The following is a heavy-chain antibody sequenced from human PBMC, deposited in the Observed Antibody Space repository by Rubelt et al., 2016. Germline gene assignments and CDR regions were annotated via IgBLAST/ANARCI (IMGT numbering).Heavy chain of an antibody. CDR1: GFTFSRYG. J-gene: IGHJ4*02. CDR3: ARVRYSSGWGFDY. V-gene: IGHV3-33*08. CDR2: IWYDGSNK. Sequence: QVQLVESGGGVVQPGRSLRLSCAASGFTFSRYGMHWVRQAPGKGLEWVAVIWYDGSNKFYADSVKGRFTISRDNSKNTLYLQMNSLSAEDTAIYYCARVRYSSGWGFDYWGQGTLVTVSS. D-gene: IGHD6-19*01.